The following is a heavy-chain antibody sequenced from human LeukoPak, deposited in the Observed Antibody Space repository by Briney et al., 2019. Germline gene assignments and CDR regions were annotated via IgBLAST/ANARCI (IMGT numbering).Heavy chain of an antibody. D-gene: IGHD5-12*01. CDR3: ARGGPYSGYDYGSWYMDV. CDR2: IIPILGIA. J-gene: IGHJ6*03. CDR1: GGTFSSYT. V-gene: IGHV1-69*02. Sequence: SVKVSCKASGGTFSSYTISWVRQAPGQGLEWMGRIIPILGIANYAQKFQGRVTITADKSTSTAYMELSSLRSEDTAVYYCARGGPYSGYDYGSWYMDVWGKGTTVTVSS.